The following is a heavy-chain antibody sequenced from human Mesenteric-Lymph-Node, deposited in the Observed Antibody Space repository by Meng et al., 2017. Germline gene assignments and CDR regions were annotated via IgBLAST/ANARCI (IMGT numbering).Heavy chain of an antibody. CDR1: GFTFNTYA. CDR3: ARSPSDILTARRFDY. D-gene: IGHD3-9*01. J-gene: IGHJ4*02. V-gene: IGHV3-23*01. Sequence: GESLKISCVASGFTFNTYAMGWVRQAPGKGLEWVSTISGSGGSTYYADSVKGRFIISRDNSKKTLNLRMNSLRVDDTAVYYCARSPSDILTARRFDYWGQGNLVTVSS. CDR2: ISGSGGST.